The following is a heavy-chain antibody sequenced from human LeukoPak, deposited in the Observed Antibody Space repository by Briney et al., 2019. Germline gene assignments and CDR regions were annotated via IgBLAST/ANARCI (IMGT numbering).Heavy chain of an antibody. J-gene: IGHJ5*02. CDR2: IYHSGST. Sequence: SETLSLTCTVSGYSISSGYYWGWIRQPPGKGLEWIGSIYHSGSTYYNPSLKSRVTISVDTSKNPFSLKLSSVTAEDTAVYYCARGPGGATANWFDPWGQGTLVTVSS. V-gene: IGHV4-38-2*02. CDR1: GYSISSGYY. CDR3: ARGPGGATANWFDP. D-gene: IGHD1-26*01.